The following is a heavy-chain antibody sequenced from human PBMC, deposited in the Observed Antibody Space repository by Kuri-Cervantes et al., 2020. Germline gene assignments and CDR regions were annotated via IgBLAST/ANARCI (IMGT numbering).Heavy chain of an antibody. J-gene: IGHJ3*02. D-gene: IGHD3-16*01. CDR3: ARPLNGVGGAFDI. V-gene: IGHV3-53*01. Sequence: LSLTCAASGFTVSSNYMSWVRQAPGKGLEWVSVIYSGGSTYYADSVKGRFTVSRDNSKNTLYLRMNSLRAEDTAVYYCARPLNGVGGAFDIWGQGTMVTVSS. CDR2: IYSGGST. CDR1: GFTVSSNY.